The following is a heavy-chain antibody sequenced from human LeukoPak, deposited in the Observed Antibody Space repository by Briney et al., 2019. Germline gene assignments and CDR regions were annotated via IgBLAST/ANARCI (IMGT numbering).Heavy chain of an antibody. D-gene: IGHD3-22*01. J-gene: IGHJ5*02. V-gene: IGHV3-15*01. CDR1: GFTFSNAW. CDR2: IKSKTDGGTT. CDR3: TTDLTYYYDSSGYP. Sequence: GGSLRLSCAASGFTFSNAWMSWVRQAPGKGLEWVGRIKSKTDGGTTDYAAPVKGRFTISRDDSKNTLYPQMNSLKTEDTAVYYCTTDLTYYYDSSGYPWGQGTLVTVSS.